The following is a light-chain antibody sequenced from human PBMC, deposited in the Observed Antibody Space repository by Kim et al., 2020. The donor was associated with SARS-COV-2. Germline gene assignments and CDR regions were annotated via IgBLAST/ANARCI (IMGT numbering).Light chain of an antibody. V-gene: IGLV2-14*03. CDR1: SSDIGTYNY. J-gene: IGLJ3*02. CDR2: DVA. CDR3: SSFASSTTWV. Sequence: GKSITISCTGTSSDIGTYNYVSWYQQHPGRAPNLMIYDVAKRPSGVSHRFSGSKSGNTASLTISGLQAEDEADYYCSSFASSTTWVFGGGTKLTVL.